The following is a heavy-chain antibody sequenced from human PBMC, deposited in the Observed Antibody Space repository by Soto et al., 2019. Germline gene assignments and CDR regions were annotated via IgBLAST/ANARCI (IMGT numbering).Heavy chain of an antibody. Sequence: RGSLRLSCTDSGFSFTTYVMYWVRQAPGKGLEWVARILYDGSKEYYADPVKGRFTISRDNSKNTLYLQMDRLRVEDTAVYFCAKGLALMADHWGQGTPVTVSS. J-gene: IGHJ4*02. V-gene: IGHV3-30*18. CDR3: AKGLALMADH. CDR1: GFSFTTYV. CDR2: ILYDGSKE. D-gene: IGHD2-21*01.